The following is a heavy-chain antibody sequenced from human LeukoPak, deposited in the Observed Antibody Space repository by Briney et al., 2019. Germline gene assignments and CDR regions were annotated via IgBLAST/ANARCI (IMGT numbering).Heavy chain of an antibody. CDR2: IYYSGST. CDR3: ARGAYDYVLGSYPVDY. Sequence: SETLSLTCTVSGGSISSGGYYWSWIRQHPGKGLEWIGYIYYSGSTYYNPSLKSRVTISVDTSKNQFSLKLSSVTAADTAVYYCARGAYDYVLGSYPVDYWGQGTLVTVSS. J-gene: IGHJ4*02. V-gene: IGHV4-31*03. D-gene: IGHD3-16*01. CDR1: GGSISSGGYY.